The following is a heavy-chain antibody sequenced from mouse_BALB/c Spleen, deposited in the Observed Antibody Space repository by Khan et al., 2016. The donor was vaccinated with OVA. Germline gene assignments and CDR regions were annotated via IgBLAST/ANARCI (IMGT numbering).Heavy chain of an antibody. CDR3: ARQHYYGYALDY. D-gene: IGHD1-2*01. J-gene: IGHJ4*01. Sequence: EVQLQESGPGLVKPSQSLSLTCTVTGYSITSNYAWSWIRQFPGNKLEWMGYISYSGYTNYNPSLKSRISVTRDTSENQFFLQLNSVTTGDTATYYCARQHYYGYALDYWGQGTSVTVSS. V-gene: IGHV3-2*02. CDR1: GYSITSNYA. CDR2: ISYSGYT.